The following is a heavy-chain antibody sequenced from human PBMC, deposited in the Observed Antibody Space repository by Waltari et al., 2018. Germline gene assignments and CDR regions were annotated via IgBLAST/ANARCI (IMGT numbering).Heavy chain of an antibody. J-gene: IGHJ4*02. CDR1: GGSISNSNYY. D-gene: IGHD6-19*01. CDR3: ARVQPSGWYEGRGIDY. Sequence: QLQLQESGPGLVKPSETLSLTCTVSGGSISNSNYYWGWIRQPPGKGLGWIGNMYYTGDTYYNPSRKSRVTISVDTSKNEVSLKLNSVTAADSAVYYCARVQPSGWYEGRGIDYWGQGTLVTVSS. CDR2: MYYTGDT. V-gene: IGHV4-39*07.